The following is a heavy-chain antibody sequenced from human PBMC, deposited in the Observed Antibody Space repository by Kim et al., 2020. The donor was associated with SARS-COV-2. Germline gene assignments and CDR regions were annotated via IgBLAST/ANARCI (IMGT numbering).Heavy chain of an antibody. D-gene: IGHD4-17*01. J-gene: IGHJ6*02. V-gene: IGHV7-4-1*02. Sequence: ASVKVSCKASGYTFTSYAMNWVRQAPGQGLEWMGWINTNTGNPTYAQGFTGRFVFSLDTSVSTAYLQISSLKAEDTAVYYCARSYNYGDYSVDYYYGMDVWGQGTTVTVSS. CDR2: INTNTGNP. CDR1: GYTFTSYA. CDR3: ARSYNYGDYSVDYYYGMDV.